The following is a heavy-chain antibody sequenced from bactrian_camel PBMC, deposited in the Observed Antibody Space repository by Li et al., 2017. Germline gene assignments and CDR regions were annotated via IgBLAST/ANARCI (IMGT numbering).Heavy chain of an antibody. CDR3: ATMNPICDLDSGAGSRFRY. CDR2: IDGDDGTT. CDR1: AYTYKAYC. V-gene: IGHV3S26*01. D-gene: IGHD4*01. Sequence: HVQLVESGGGSVQAGGSMRLSCTASHAYTYKAYCMAWFRQAPGKEREGIAIIDGDDGTTNYADSVKGRFIISIDLDKFTLNLQMNSLTPEDTATYYCATMNPICDLDSGAGSRFRYWGQGTQVTVS. J-gene: IGHJ6*01.